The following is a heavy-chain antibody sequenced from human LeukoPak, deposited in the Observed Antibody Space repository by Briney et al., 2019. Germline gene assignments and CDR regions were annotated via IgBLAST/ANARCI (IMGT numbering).Heavy chain of an antibody. CDR2: IYYSGST. J-gene: IGHJ5*02. CDR1: GGSISSYY. Sequence: SETLSLTCTVSGGSISSYYWSWIRQPPGKGLEWIGYIYYSGSTNYNPSLKSRVTISVDTSKNQFSLKLSSVTAADTAVYYCASSSWYAADWFDPWGQGTLVTVSS. CDR3: ASSSWYAADWFDP. D-gene: IGHD6-13*01. V-gene: IGHV4-59*01.